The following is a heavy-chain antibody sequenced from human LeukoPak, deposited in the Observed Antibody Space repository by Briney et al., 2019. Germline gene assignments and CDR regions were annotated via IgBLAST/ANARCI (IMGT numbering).Heavy chain of an antibody. J-gene: IGHJ4*02. D-gene: IGHD5-18*01. CDR3: AGSPRDRGYSYGPVPFDY. Sequence: PSETLSLTCTVSGGSISSGGYYWSWIRQHPGKGLEWIGYIYYSGSTYYNPSLKSRVTISVDTSKNQFSLKLSSVTAADTAVYYCAGSPRDRGYSYGPVPFDYWGQGTLVTVSS. V-gene: IGHV4-31*03. CDR1: GGSISSGGYY. CDR2: IYYSGST.